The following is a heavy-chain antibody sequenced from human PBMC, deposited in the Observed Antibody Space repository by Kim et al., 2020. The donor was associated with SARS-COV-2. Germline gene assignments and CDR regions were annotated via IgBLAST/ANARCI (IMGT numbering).Heavy chain of an antibody. CDR2: ISGYGVST. J-gene: IGHJ4*02. V-gene: IGHV3-23*01. D-gene: IGHD2-21*02. CDR1: GFTFNNYA. CDR3: ARFSYCGGDCYSGYFDF. Sequence: GGSLRLSCAASGFTFNNYAMNWVRQAPGKGLEWVSAISGYGVSTYYADSVKGRFTVSRDNSKNTLYLQMNSLRAEDTAVYYCARFSYCGGDCYSGYFDFWGQGALVTGSS.